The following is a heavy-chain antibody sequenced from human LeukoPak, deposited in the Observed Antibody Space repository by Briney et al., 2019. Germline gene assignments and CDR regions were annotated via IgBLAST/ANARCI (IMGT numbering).Heavy chain of an antibody. D-gene: IGHD4-17*01. J-gene: IGHJ4*02. CDR1: GGSFSGYY. Sequence: NPSETLSLTCAVYGGSFSGYYWSWIRQPPGKGLEWIGEINHSGSTNYNPSLKSRVTISVDTSKNQFSLKLSSVTAADTAVYYCARLMTTVTTYVLDYWGQGTLVTVSS. V-gene: IGHV4-34*01. CDR2: INHSGST. CDR3: ARLMTTVTTYVLDY.